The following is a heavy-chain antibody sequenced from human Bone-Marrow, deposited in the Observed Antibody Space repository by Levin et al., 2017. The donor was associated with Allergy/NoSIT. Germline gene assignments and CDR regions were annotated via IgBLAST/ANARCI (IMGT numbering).Heavy chain of an antibody. CDR1: GFTFSSYA. CDR3: AKTPPSRYYDYYGMDV. J-gene: IGHJ6*02. V-gene: IGHV3-23*01. CDR2: ISGSGGST. Sequence: GGSLRLSCAASGFTFSSYAMSWVRQAPGKGLEWVSAISGSGGSTYYADSVKGRFTISRDNSKNTLYLQMNSLRAEDTAVYYCAKTPPSRYYDYYGMDVWGQGTTVTVSS. D-gene: IGHD6-13*01.